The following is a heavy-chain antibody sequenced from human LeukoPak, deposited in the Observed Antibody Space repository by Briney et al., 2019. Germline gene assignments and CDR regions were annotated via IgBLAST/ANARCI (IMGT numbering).Heavy chain of an antibody. CDR2: IHYTGST. Sequence: SETLSLTCTVSGGSISSYGWSWVRQPPGKGLEWIGYIHYTGSTNYNPSLKSRVTISVDTSKNQFSLQLSSVTATDTAVYFCARHSSSWYPDYWGQGTLVTVSP. D-gene: IGHD6-13*01. J-gene: IGHJ4*02. CDR3: ARHSSSWYPDY. CDR1: GGSISSYG. V-gene: IGHV4-59*08.